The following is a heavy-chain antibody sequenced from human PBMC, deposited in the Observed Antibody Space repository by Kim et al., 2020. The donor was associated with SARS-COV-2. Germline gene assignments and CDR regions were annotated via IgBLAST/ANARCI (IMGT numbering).Heavy chain of an antibody. V-gene: IGHV3-23*01. CDR2: IASGGDRT. Sequence: GGSLRLSCAASGFTFSSFSMAWVRQAPGKGLEWVSTIASGGDRTYYAESVKGRFTVSRDNSKNALYLQLNSLRVDDTALYYCAKSSAFDIWGQGPRVTV. CDR3: AKSSAFDI. J-gene: IGHJ3*02. CDR1: GFTFSSFS.